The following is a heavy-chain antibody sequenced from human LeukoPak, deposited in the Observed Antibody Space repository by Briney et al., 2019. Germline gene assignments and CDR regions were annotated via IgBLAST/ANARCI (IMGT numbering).Heavy chain of an antibody. CDR1: GFTFSSYA. CDR3: AKDISRVYYYDSSGYYYSGYFQH. J-gene: IGHJ1*01. CDR2: ISWNSGSI. V-gene: IGHV3-9*01. Sequence: GGSLRLSCAASGFTFSSYAMHWVRHAPGKGLEWVSGISWNSGSIVYADSVKGRFTISRDNAKNSLYLQMNSLRAEDTALYYCAKDISRVYYYDSSGYYYSGYFQHWGQGTLVTVSS. D-gene: IGHD3-22*01.